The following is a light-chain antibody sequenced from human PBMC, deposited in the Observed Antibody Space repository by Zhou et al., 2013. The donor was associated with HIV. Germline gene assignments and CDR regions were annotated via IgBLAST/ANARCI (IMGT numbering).Light chain of an antibody. CDR1: QSVGRF. J-gene: IGKJ4*01. CDR2: DTS. V-gene: IGKV3-11*01. Sequence: EIVLTQSPATLSLFPGERATLSCRASQSVGRFLAWYQQKPGQAPRLLIYDTSNRATGIPARFSGSGSGTDFTLTISSLEPEDFAVYYCQQRSNWVTFGGGTKVEIK. CDR3: QQRSNWVT.